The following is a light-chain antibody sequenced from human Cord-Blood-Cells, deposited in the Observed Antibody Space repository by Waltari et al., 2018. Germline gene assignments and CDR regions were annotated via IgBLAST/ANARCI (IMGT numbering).Light chain of an antibody. CDR3: QAWDSSTYV. CDR1: KLGDKY. J-gene: IGLJ1*01. V-gene: IGLV3-1*01. Sequence: SYELTQPPSVSVSPGQTASITCSGDKLGDKYACWYQQKPGQSPVLVIYQDSKRPSGSPERFSGSNSGNTATLTISGTQAMDEADYYCQAWDSSTYVFGTGTKVTGL. CDR2: QDS.